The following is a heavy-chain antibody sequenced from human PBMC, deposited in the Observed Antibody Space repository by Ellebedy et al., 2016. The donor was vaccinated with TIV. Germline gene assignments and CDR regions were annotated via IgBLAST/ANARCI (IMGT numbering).Heavy chain of an antibody. V-gene: IGHV4-39*07. CDR3: VKGPTVFGVLPAYFDY. CDR1: GDSISSSSFY. J-gene: IGHJ4*02. CDR2: MYYSGSP. D-gene: IGHD3-3*01. Sequence: MPSETLSLTCTVSGDSISSSSFYWGWIRQPPGKGLEWIVNMYYSGSPYYNPSLKSRVTISMDTAKGQFSLRLRSVTAADKAVYYCVKGPTVFGVLPAYFDYWGRGTVVTVSS.